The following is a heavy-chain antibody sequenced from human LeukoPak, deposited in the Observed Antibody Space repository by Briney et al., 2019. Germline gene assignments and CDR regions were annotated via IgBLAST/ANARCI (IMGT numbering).Heavy chain of an antibody. CDR2: INPNSGGT. CDR1: GYTFTGYY. CDR3: ASLIAARVEDFDY. V-gene: IGHV1-2*02. Sequence: ASVKVSCKASGYTFTGYYTHWVRQAPGQGLEWMGWINPNSGGTNYAQKFQGRVTMTRDTSISTAYMELSRLRSDDTAVYYCASLIAARVEDFDYWGQGTLVTVSS. D-gene: IGHD6-6*01. J-gene: IGHJ4*02.